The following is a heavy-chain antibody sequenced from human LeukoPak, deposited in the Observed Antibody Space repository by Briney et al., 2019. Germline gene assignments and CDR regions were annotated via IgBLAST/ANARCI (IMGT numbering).Heavy chain of an antibody. CDR2: FSVYNGNT. CDR3: AREVSSAWGDWYFDL. D-gene: IGHD6-19*01. V-gene: IGHV1-18*01. J-gene: IGHJ2*01. Sequence: ASVKVSCKASGYTFTDYGVTWVRQAPGQWLEWLGWFSVYNGNTNYAQKFQDRVTMTTDTSTNTGYMELRSLRSDDTAVYFCAREVSSAWGDWYFDLWGRGTLVTVSS. CDR1: GYTFTDYG.